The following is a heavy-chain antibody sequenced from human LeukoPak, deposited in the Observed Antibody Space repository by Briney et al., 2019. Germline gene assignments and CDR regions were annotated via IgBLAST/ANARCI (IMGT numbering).Heavy chain of an antibody. Sequence: GSLRLSCAASGFTFSSYAMSWVRQAPGKGLEWVSAISGSGGSTYYADSVKGRFTISRDNSKNTLYLLMNSLRAEDTAVYYCARVDYGGNPTGPEYYYYGMDVWGQGTTVTVSS. D-gene: IGHD4-17*01. V-gene: IGHV3-23*01. CDR2: ISGSGGST. CDR3: ARVDYGGNPTGPEYYYYGMDV. CDR1: GFTFSSYA. J-gene: IGHJ6*02.